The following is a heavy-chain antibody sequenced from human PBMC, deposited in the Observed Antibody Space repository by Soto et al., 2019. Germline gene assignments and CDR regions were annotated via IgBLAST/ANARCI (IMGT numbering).Heavy chain of an antibody. CDR1: GFTFSSYA. D-gene: IGHD5-18*01. CDR3: AKGGGYSYGYGPH. V-gene: IGHV3-23*01. Sequence: EVQLLESGGGLVQPGGSLRLSCAASGFTFSSYAMSWVRQAPGKGLEWVSLISGSGDSTYYADSVEGRFTISRDNSKGMLYLQMNSLRAEDTAVCYCAKGGGYSYGYGPHWGQGTLVTVSS. CDR2: ISGSGDST. J-gene: IGHJ4*02.